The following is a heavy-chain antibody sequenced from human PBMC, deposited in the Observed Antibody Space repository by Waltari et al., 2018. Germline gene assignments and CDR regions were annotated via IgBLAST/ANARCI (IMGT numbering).Heavy chain of an antibody. CDR3: ATLGPEVEMATAHHYYYYMDV. CDR1: GYTFTDYY. J-gene: IGHJ6*03. Sequence: EVQLVQSGAEVKKPGATVKISCKASGYTFTDYYMHWVQQAPGKGLEWMGRVDPEDGETIYAEKFQGRVTITADTSTDTAYMELSSLRSEDTAVYYCATLGPEVEMATAHHYYYYMDVWGKGTTVTVSS. V-gene: IGHV1-69-2*01. CDR2: VDPEDGET. D-gene: IGHD5-18*01.